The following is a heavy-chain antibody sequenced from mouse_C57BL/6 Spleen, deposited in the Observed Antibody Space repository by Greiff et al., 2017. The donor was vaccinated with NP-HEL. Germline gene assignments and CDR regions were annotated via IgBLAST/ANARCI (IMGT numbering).Heavy chain of an antibody. CDR3: ARGDGNYLSLYYAMDY. V-gene: IGHV1-55*01. CDR2: IYPGSGST. CDR1: GYTFTSYW. Sequence: QVQLKQPGAELVKPGASVKMSCKASGYTFTSYWITWVKQRPGQGLEWIGDIYPGSGSTNYNEKFKSKATLTVDTSSSTAYMQLSSLTSEDSAVYYCARGDGNYLSLYYAMDYWGQGTSVTVSS. J-gene: IGHJ4*01. D-gene: IGHD2-1*01.